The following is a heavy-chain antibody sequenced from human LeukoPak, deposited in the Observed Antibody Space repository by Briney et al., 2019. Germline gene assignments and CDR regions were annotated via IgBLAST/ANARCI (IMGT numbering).Heavy chain of an antibody. V-gene: IGHV3-21*01. D-gene: IGHD2-15*01. Sequence: GGSLRLSCAASGFTFSSYAMNWVRQAPGKGLEWISSISGSGDNTYYADSVKGRFTISRDNAKNSLYLQMNSLRAEDTAVYYCARGDGYCSGGSCYFGLFDYWGQGILVTVSS. J-gene: IGHJ4*02. CDR2: ISGSGDNT. CDR1: GFTFSSYA. CDR3: ARGDGYCSGGSCYFGLFDY.